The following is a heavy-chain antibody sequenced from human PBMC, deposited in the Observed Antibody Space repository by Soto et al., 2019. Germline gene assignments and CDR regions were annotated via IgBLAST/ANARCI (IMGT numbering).Heavy chain of an antibody. CDR2: ISYDGSNK. J-gene: IGHJ4*02. CDR1: GFTFSSYA. V-gene: IGHV3-30-3*01. CDR3: ARDGMDTAMAVPYYFDY. Sequence: QVQLVESGGGVVQPGRSLRLSCAASGFTFSSYAMHWVRQAPGKGLEWVAVISYDGSNKYYADSVKGRFTISRDNSKNXXYLQMNSLRAEDTAVYYCARDGMDTAMAVPYYFDYWGQGTLVTVSS. D-gene: IGHD5-18*01.